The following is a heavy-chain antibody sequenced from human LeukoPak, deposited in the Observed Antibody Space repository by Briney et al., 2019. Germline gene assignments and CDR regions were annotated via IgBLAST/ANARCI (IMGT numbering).Heavy chain of an antibody. CDR3: ARREGRTRSGLLFDY. V-gene: IGHV4-4*02. CDR1: GGSIDSTNY. D-gene: IGHD1-14*01. J-gene: IGHJ4*02. Sequence: SETLSLTCGVSGGSIDSTNYWSWVRQAPGKGLEWIGEINHSGSTNYNPSLKSRVTISVDTSKNQFSLKLSSVTAADTAVHYCARREGRTRSGLLFDYWGQGTLVTVSS. CDR2: INHSGST.